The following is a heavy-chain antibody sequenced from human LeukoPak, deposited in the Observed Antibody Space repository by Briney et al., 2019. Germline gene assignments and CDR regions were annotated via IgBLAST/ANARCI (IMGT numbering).Heavy chain of an antibody. CDR1: GFTFSSYA. D-gene: IGHD3-22*01. CDR2: ISGSGGST. CDR3: AKVRNYYDSSGYPLPGY. J-gene: IGHJ4*02. Sequence: PGGSLRLSCAASGFTFSSYAMSWVRQAPGKGLEWVSAISGSGGSTYYADSVKGRFTISRDNSKNTLYLQMNSLRAEDTAVYYCAKVRNYYDSSGYPLPGYWGQGTLVTVSS. V-gene: IGHV3-23*01.